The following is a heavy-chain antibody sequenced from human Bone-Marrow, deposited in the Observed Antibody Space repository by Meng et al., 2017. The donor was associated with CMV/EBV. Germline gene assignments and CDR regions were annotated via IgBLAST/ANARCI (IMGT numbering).Heavy chain of an antibody. Sequence: GESLKISCTASGFTFGDYAMSWVRQAPGKGLEWVSAISSGGRGTNYADSLKGRFTISRDDSKNTLFLQLNSLRAEDTAVYYCARASNWHYEIDAFDIWGQGTMVTVSS. V-gene: IGHV3-23*01. CDR2: ISSGGRGT. D-gene: IGHD1-7*01. J-gene: IGHJ3*02. CDR3: ARASNWHYEIDAFDI. CDR1: GFTFGDYA.